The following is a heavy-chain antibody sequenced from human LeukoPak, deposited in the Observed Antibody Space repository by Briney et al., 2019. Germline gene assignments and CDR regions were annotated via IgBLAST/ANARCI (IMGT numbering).Heavy chain of an antibody. V-gene: IGHV3-23*01. CDR2: ISGSGGST. J-gene: IGHJ6*03. CDR1: GFTFSSYA. D-gene: IGHD5-24*01. CDR3: AKGALDGYIAYYYYYYMDV. Sequence: GGSLRLSCAASGFTFSSYAMSWVRQAPGKGLEWVSAISGSGGSTYYADSAKGRFTISRDNSKNTLYLQMNSLRAEDTAVYYCAKGALDGYIAYYYYYYMDVWGKGTTVTVSS.